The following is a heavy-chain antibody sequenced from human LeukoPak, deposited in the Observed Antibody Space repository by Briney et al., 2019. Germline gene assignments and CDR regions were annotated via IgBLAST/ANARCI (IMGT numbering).Heavy chain of an antibody. CDR3: ARHQGGAFEI. CDR2: IIPISATA. V-gene: IGHV1-69*13. J-gene: IGHJ3*02. Sequence: SVKVSCKASGGTFSSHGISWVRQAPGQGLEWMGGIIPISATADYAQNFQGRVMITADESTSTAYMEVNSLRSEDTAVYYCARHQGGAFEIWGQGTMVTVSS. CDR1: GGTFSSHG. D-gene: IGHD2-2*01.